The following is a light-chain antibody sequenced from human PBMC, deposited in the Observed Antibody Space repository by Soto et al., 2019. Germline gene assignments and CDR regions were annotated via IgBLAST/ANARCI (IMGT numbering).Light chain of an antibody. CDR3: QQYESHPPT. V-gene: IGKV1-16*01. J-gene: IGKJ4*01. CDR1: QDVGIH. CDR2: AAS. Sequence: DVQLTQSPPSLSASVGERVTITCRTSQDVGIHLSWFHQKPGKAPKSLIYAASRAETGVPSRFSASGSGTNFTLTVASLQPDDFATYYCQQYESHPPTFGGGTKVEVK.